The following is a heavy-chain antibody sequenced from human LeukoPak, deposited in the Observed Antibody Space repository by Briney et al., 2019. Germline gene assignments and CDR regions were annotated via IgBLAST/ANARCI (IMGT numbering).Heavy chain of an antibody. J-gene: IGHJ3*02. D-gene: IGHD2-2*02. V-gene: IGHV1-2*02. Sequence: ASVKVSCKASGYTFTAYYMHWVRQAPGQGLEWMGWINPNSGGTNYAQKFQGRVTMTRDTSISTAYMELSRLRSDDTAVYYCARPIPAGIGAFDMWGQGTMVTVSS. CDR1: GYTFTAYY. CDR2: INPNSGGT. CDR3: ARPIPAGIGAFDM.